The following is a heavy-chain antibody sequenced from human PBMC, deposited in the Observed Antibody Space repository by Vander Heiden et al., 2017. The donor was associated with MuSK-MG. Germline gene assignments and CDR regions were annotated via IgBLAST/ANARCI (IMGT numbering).Heavy chain of an antibody. Sequence: QVQLVESGGGVVQPGRSLRLSCAASGVPFSSYAMPWLRQAPGKGLEGVAVISYDGSKKYDADSVKGRFTISRDNSKNTLYLQMNSLRAEDTAVYYCARDLSGYFDYWGQGTLVTVAS. V-gene: IGHV3-30*04. CDR3: ARDLSGYFDY. CDR2: ISYDGSKK. J-gene: IGHJ4*02. D-gene: IGHD3-3*02. CDR1: GVPFSSYA.